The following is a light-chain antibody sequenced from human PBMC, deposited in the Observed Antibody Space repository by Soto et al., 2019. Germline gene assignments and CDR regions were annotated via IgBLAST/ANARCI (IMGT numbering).Light chain of an antibody. CDR2: EVS. Sequence: QSALTQPASVSGSTGQSITISCTGTSSDVGSYNLVSWYQQHPGKVPKLMIFEVSKRPSGVSNRFSGSKSGDTASLTISGLQAEDEADYYCCSYAGSSTFYVFGTGTKVTVL. V-gene: IGLV2-23*02. CDR3: CSYAGSSTFYV. J-gene: IGLJ1*01. CDR1: SSDVGSYNL.